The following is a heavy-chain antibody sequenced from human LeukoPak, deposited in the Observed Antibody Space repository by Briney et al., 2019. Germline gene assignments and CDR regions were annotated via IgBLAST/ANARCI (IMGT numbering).Heavy chain of an antibody. V-gene: IGHV4-59*01. J-gene: IGHJ4*02. CDR2: MFHSGST. CDR1: GGSISSYY. D-gene: IGHD5-12*01. CDR3: AGLYSGYEFDY. Sequence: SETLFLTCTVSGGSISSYYWSWIRQPPGKGLEWIGYMFHSGSTNYNPSLKSRVTISVDTSKNQFSLKLSSVTAADTAVYYCAGLYSGYEFDYWGQGTLVTVSS.